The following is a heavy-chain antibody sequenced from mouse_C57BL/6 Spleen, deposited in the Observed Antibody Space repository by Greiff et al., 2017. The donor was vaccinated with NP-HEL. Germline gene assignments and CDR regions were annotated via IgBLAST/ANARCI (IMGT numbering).Heavy chain of an antibody. CDR3: ARHGSEYYAMDY. Sequence: QVQLKQSGPGLVAPSQSLSITCTVSGFSLTSYGVHWVRQPPGKGLEWLVVIWSDGSTTYNSALKSRLSISKDNSKSQVFLKMNRIQTDDTAMYSLARHGSEYYAMDYWGQGTSVTVSS. J-gene: IGHJ4*01. CDR1: GFSLTSYG. CDR2: IWSDGST. V-gene: IGHV2-6-1*01.